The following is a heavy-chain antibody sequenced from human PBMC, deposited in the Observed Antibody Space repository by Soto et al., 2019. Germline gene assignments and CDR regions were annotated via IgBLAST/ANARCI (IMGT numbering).Heavy chain of an antibody. Sequence: QVQLVQSGAEVKKPGSSVKVSCKASGGTFSSYTISWVRQAPGQGLEWMGRIIPILGIANYAQKFQGRVTITADKSTSTAYMELSSLRSEDTAVYYCAVGVATTEGAFDIWGQGTMVTVSS. CDR1: GGTFSSYT. D-gene: IGHD5-12*01. CDR3: AVGVATTEGAFDI. V-gene: IGHV1-69*02. J-gene: IGHJ3*02. CDR2: IIPILGIA.